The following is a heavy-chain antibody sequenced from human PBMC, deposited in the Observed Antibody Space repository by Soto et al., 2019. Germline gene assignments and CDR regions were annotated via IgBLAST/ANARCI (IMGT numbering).Heavy chain of an antibody. V-gene: IGHV4-59*01. CDR3: ARDISPFSTAI. D-gene: IGHD4-17*01. J-gene: IGHJ3*02. CDR1: GASISSYY. Sequence: PSETLSLTCTVSGASISSYYWSWIRQPPGKGLQWIGYIHYSGSTDYNPSLKSRVTISLDTSKNQLSLKLSSVTAADTAVYYCARDISPFSTAIWGQGTMVTVSS. CDR2: IHYSGST.